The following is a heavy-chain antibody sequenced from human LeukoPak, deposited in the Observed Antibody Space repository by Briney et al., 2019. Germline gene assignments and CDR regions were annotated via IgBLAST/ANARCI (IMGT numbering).Heavy chain of an antibody. Sequence: SETLSLTCAVSGGPFSGYYWTWIRQSPGKGLEWIGQINHVGFTTYNPSLQSRISMSVDTSKSQFSLKLSSVTVADTATYFCARLRMGSSRWLFPEDFWGQGTQVAVSS. CDR1: GGPFSGYY. CDR2: INHVGFT. CDR3: ARLRMGSSRWLFPEDF. J-gene: IGHJ4*02. D-gene: IGHD6-13*01. V-gene: IGHV4-34*10.